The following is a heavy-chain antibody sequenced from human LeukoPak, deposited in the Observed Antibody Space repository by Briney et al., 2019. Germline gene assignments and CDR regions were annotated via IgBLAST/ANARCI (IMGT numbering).Heavy chain of an antibody. J-gene: IGHJ4*02. CDR1: GYTFTNFE. D-gene: IGHD6-19*01. V-gene: IGHV1-8*03. CDR3: ARVAPQWLAPIDY. Sequence: ASVKVSCKASGYTFTNFEVNWVRQAAGQGLEWMGWMNPNSGNSGFAQKFQGRVTITSDNSISTAYMEVSGLTPDDTAVYFCARVAPQWLAPIDYWGQGTLVIASS. CDR2: MNPNSGNS.